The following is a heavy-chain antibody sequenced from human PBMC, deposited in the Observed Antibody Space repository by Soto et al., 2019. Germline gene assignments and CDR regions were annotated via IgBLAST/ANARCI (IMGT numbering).Heavy chain of an antibody. J-gene: IGHJ6*02. V-gene: IGHV3-48*02. CDR2: ISSTSSTK. CDR3: ARRITMVRGPYYYYGLDV. Sequence: GGSLRLSCAASGSTFSSHAMNWVRQAPGKGLEWVSFISSTSSTKNYADSVKGRFTISRDNAKNSLYLQMSSLRDEDTAVYYCARRITMVRGPYYYYGLDVWGQGTTVTVSS. CDR1: GSTFSSHA. D-gene: IGHD3-10*01.